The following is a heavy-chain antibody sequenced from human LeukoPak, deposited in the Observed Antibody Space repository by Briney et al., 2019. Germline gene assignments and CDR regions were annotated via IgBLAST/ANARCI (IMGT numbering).Heavy chain of an antibody. J-gene: IGHJ6*02. CDR3: ARYCGGDCYALDYYYYYGMDV. V-gene: IGHV3-30*03. CDR1: GFTFSSYG. D-gene: IGHD2-21*02. CDR2: ISYDGSNK. Sequence: PGGSLRLSCAASGFTFSSYGMHWVRQAPGKGLEWVAVISYDGSNKYYADSVKGRFTISRDNSKNTLYLQMNSLRAEDTAVYYCARYCGGDCYALDYYYYYGMDVWGQGTTVTVSS.